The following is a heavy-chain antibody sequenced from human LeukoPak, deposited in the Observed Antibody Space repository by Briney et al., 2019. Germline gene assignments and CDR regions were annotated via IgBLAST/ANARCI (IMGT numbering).Heavy chain of an antibody. J-gene: IGHJ4*02. CDR3: ARGDLYYYDSSGYYAGY. CDR1: GFTFSSYT. CDR2: ISTSSSYI. D-gene: IGHD3-22*01. Sequence: PGGSLRLSCAASGFTFSSYTMNWVRQAPGKGLEWVSSISTSSSYIYYADSVKGRFTISRDNAKNSLYLQMNSLRAEDTAVYYCARGDLYYYDSSGYYAGYWGQGTLVTVSS. V-gene: IGHV3-21*01.